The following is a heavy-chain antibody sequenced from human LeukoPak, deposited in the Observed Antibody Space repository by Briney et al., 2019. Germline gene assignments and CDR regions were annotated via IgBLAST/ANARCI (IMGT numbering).Heavy chain of an antibody. D-gene: IGHD6-13*01. CDR2: IYYSGST. Sequence: PSETLSLTCTVSGGSISSYYWSWTRQPPGKGLEWIGYIYYSGSTNYNPSLKSRVTISVDTSKNQFSLKLSSVTAADTAVYYCAREASYSSSWLDYYYGMDVWGQGTTVTVSS. J-gene: IGHJ6*02. CDR3: AREASYSSSWLDYYYGMDV. CDR1: GGSISSYY. V-gene: IGHV4-59*01.